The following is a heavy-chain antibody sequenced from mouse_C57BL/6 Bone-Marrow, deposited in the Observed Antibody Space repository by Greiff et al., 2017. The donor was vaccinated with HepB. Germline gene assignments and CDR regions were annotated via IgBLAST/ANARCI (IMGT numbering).Heavy chain of an antibody. Sequence: QVQLQESGPGLVAPSQSLSITCTVSGFSLTSYGVHWVRQPPGKGLEWLVVIWSDGSTTYNSALKSRLSISKDNSKSQVFLKMNSLQTDDTAMYYCARHHYGSSYGYAMDYWGQGTSVTVSS. CDR1: GFSLTSYG. J-gene: IGHJ4*01. D-gene: IGHD1-1*01. CDR3: ARHHYGSSYGYAMDY. V-gene: IGHV2-6-1*01. CDR2: IWSDGST.